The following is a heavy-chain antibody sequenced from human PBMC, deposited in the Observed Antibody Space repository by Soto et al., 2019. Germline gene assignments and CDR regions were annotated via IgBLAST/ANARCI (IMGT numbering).Heavy chain of an antibody. D-gene: IGHD6-13*01. CDR1: GFTFSSYG. J-gene: IGHJ6*02. V-gene: IGHV3-33*01. Sequence: PGGSLRLSCSASGFTFSSYGMHWVRQAPGKGLEWVAVIWYDGSNKYYADSVKGRFTISRDNSKNTLYLQMNSLRAEDTAVYYCARDILESSWYIAKYYYYYGMDVWGQGTTVTGSS. CDR2: IWYDGSNK. CDR3: ARDILESSWYIAKYYYYYGMDV.